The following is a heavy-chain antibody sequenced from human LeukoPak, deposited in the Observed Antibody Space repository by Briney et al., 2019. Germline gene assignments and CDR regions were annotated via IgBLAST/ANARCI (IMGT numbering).Heavy chain of an antibody. V-gene: IGHV3-53*01. J-gene: IGHJ6*02. CDR3: ARAPTTVVTPYYYGMDV. CDR2: IYSGGST. Sequence: GGSLRLSCAASGFTFSSYAMSWVRQAPGKGLEWVSVIYSGGSTYYADSVKGRFTISRDNSKNTLYLQMNSLRAEDTAVYYCARAPTTVVTPYYYGMDVWGQGTTVTVSS. D-gene: IGHD4-23*01. CDR1: GFTFSSYA.